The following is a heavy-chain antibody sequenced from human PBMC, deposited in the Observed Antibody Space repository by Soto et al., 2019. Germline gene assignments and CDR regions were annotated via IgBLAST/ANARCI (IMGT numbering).Heavy chain of an antibody. CDR3: ARVEDIVVVPAAMQEGEGAFAI. CDR2: TYYRSKWYN. J-gene: IGHJ3*02. CDR1: GDSVSSNSAA. V-gene: IGHV6-1*01. D-gene: IGHD2-2*01. Sequence: SQTLSLTCAISGDSVSSNSAAWNWIRQSPSRGLEWLGRTYYRSKWYNDYAVSVKSRITINPDTSKNQFSLQLNSVTPEDTAVYYCARVEDIVVVPAAMQEGEGAFAIWGQGTMVTVPS.